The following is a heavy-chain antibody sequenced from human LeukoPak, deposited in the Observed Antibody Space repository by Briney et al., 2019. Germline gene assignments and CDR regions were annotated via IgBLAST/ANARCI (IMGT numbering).Heavy chain of an antibody. Sequence: SETLSLTCTVSSGSIRGSDYYWCWIRQPPGKGLEWIGSIYHSGTTYYNPSLKSRVTISVDTSKNQFSLKLTSVTAADTAVYYCARGLLYCSSTSCRFFDSWGQGTLVTVSS. CDR3: ARGLLYCSSTSCRFFDS. CDR1: SGSIRGSDYY. CDR2: IYHSGTT. J-gene: IGHJ4*02. D-gene: IGHD2-2*01. V-gene: IGHV4-39*07.